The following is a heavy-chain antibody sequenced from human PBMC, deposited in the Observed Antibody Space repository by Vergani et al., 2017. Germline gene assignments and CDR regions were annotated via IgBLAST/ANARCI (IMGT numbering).Heavy chain of an antibody. D-gene: IGHD6-13*01. CDR2: INSDGSST. CDR1: GFTFSSYW. J-gene: IGHJ6*02. V-gene: IGHV3-74*01. Sequence: EVQLVESGGGLVQPGGSLRLSCAASGFTFSSYWMHWVRQAPGKGLVWVSRINSDGSSTSYADSVKGRFTISRDNAKNTLYLQMNSLRAEDTAVYYCARAQPPYSSSWYPTYYYYYGMDVWGQGTTVTVSS. CDR3: ARAQPPYSSSWYPTYYYYYGMDV.